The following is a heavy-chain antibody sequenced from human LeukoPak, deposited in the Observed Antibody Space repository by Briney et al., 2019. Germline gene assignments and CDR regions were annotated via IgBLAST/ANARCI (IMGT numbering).Heavy chain of an antibody. CDR2: IYYSGST. CDR3: ARGSGWYYH. CDR1: GDSITSSSYY. D-gene: IGHD6-19*01. Sequence: PSETLSLTCAVSGDSITSSSYYWAWIRQPPGKGLEWIGYIYYSGSTNYNPSLKSRVTMSVDTSKNQFSLKLSSVTAADTAVYSCARGSGWYYHWGQGTLVTVSS. J-gene: IGHJ5*02. V-gene: IGHV4-61*05.